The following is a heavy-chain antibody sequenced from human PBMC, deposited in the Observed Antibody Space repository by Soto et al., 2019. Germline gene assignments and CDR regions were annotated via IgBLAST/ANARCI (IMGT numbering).Heavy chain of an antibody. V-gene: IGHV4-4*07. CDR3: ARDGPHYGWGQDY. CDR1: GGSIGSYY. D-gene: IGHD4-17*01. CDR2: IYTSGST. Sequence: SETLSLTCTVSGGSIGSYYWSWLRQPAGKGLEWIGRIYTSGSTNYNPSLKSRVTMSVDTSKNQFSLKLSSVAAADTAVYYCARDGPHYGWGQDYWGQGTLVTVSS. J-gene: IGHJ4*02.